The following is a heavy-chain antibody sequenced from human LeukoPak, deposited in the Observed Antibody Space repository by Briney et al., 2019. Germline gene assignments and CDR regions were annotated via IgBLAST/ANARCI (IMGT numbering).Heavy chain of an antibody. CDR2: ISSSGSTI. CDR1: GFTFSSYE. J-gene: IGHJ4*02. D-gene: IGHD3-22*01. V-gene: IGHV3-48*03. Sequence: GGSLRLSCAASGFTFSSYEMNWVRQAPGKGLEWVSYISSSGSTIYYADSVKGRFTISRDNAKNSLYLQMNSLRAEDTAVYYCASNYDSSGYYSDYWGQGTLVTVSS. CDR3: ASNYDSSGYYSDY.